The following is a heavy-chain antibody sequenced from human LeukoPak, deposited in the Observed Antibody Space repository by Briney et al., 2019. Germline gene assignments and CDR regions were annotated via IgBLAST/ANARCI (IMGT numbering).Heavy chain of an antibody. Sequence: SETLSLTCTVSGGSISNYYWNWIRQPPGKGLEWIGYIYSSGSTNYTPSLKSRVSMSVDTSNNQFSLKLSSVTAADTAVYYCARAAGNAGYGGYFGYWGQGTLVTVSS. CDR3: ARAAGNAGYGGYFGY. CDR1: GGSISNYY. D-gene: IGHD3-9*01. J-gene: IGHJ4*02. V-gene: IGHV4-59*01. CDR2: IYSSGST.